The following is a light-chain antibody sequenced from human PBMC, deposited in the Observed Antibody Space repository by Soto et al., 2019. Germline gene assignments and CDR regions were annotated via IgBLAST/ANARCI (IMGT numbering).Light chain of an antibody. J-gene: IGKJ1*01. V-gene: IGKV3-20*01. CDR1: QSVSSTY. CDR3: QQYNNWPWT. Sequence: EIVLTQSPGTLSLSPGETATLSCRASQSVSSTYLAWYQQKPGQAPGLLLYGASNRASGIPDRFAGSGSGTDFTLTISRLEPEDFAVYYCQQYNNWPWTFGQGTKVDIK. CDR2: GAS.